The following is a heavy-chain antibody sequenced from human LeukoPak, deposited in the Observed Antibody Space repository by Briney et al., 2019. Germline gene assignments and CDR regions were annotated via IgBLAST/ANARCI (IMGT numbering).Heavy chain of an antibody. CDR1: GGSFSGYY. CDR3: ASRTVTTYY. CDR2: INHSGST. J-gene: IGHJ4*02. D-gene: IGHD4-17*01. Sequence: PSETLSLTCAVYGGSFSGYYWSWIRQPPGKGLEWIGEINHSGSTNYNPSLKSRVTISVDTSKNQLSLKLSSVTAADTAVYYCASRTVTTYYWGQGTLVTVSS. V-gene: IGHV4-34*01.